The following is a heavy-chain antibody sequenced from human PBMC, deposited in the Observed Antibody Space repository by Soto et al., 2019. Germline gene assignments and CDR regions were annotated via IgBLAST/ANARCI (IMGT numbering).Heavy chain of an antibody. CDR2: IIPIFGTA. D-gene: IGHD2-15*01. Sequence: SVKVSCKASGGTFSSYAISWVRQAPGQGLEWMGGIIPIFGTANYAQKFQGRVTITADESTSTAYMELSSLRSEDTAVYYCARDCRWSHTHYYYGMDVWGQGTTVTVSS. CDR1: GGTFSSYA. J-gene: IGHJ6*02. V-gene: IGHV1-69*13. CDR3: ARDCRWSHTHYYYGMDV.